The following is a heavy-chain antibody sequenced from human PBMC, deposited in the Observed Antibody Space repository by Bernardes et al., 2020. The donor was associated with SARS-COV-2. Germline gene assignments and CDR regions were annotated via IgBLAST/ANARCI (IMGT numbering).Heavy chain of an antibody. D-gene: IGHD2-2*01. CDR2: INYSGVAT. V-gene: IGHV3-23*01. CDR3: VRDEYIVVGPAAGVFAS. Sequence: GGSLRLSCTTSGVSFSTSAMSWVRQAPGKGLEWVSLINYSGVATLYADSVKGRFTISRDNSKKTLYLQMDGLRAEDTALYFCVRDEYIVVGPAAGVFASWGRGTLVTVSS. J-gene: IGHJ4*02. CDR1: GVSFSTSA.